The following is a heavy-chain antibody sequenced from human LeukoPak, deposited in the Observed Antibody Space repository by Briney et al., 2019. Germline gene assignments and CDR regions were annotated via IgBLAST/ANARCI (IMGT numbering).Heavy chain of an antibody. V-gene: IGHV3-23*01. Sequence: GGSLRLSCAASGFTFSSYAMSWVRQAPGKGLEWVSALVSGGSPYYADSVKGRFTMSRDNSKNSLYLQMNSLRAEDTAVYYCARQLGSCTRGACYFDSWGQGTLVTVSS. CDR2: LVSGGSP. J-gene: IGHJ4*02. CDR1: GFTFSSYA. CDR3: ARQLGSCTRGACYFDS. D-gene: IGHD2-8*01.